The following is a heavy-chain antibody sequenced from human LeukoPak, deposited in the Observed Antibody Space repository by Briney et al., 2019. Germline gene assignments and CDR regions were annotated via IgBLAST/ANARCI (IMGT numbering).Heavy chain of an antibody. CDR2: IIPLLGIT. CDR3: ARARSRITFGGIRHAFDI. Sequence: GASVKVSCKASGDTSGSYAMNWVRQAPGQGLEWVARIIPLLGITNRAQNLQGRVTVNADTSTNTVYLELSSPRPDDTAVYYCARARSRITFGGIRHAFDIWGQGTLVTVSS. CDR1: GDTSGSYA. V-gene: IGHV1-69*04. D-gene: IGHD3-16*01. J-gene: IGHJ3*02.